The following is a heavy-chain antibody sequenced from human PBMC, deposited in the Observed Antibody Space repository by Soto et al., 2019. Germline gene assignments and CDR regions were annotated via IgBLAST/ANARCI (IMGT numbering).Heavy chain of an antibody. Sequence: QVQVVESGGGVVQPGRSLRLSCAASGFTFSTYGMHWVRQAPGQGLEWVAFISYHGGKIYYADSVKGRFTISRDSSRNTVFLPMNSLRAEETPVYYCARNTSMGQALFFYADYDYGMDLWGLGTTVSVSS. D-gene: IGHD2-2*01. V-gene: IGHV3-30*03. CDR1: GFTFSTYG. J-gene: IGHJ6*02. CDR3: ARNTSMGQALFFYADYDYGMDL. CDR2: ISYHGGKI.